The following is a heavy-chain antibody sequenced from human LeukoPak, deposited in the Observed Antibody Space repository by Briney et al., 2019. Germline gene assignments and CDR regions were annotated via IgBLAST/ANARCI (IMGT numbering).Heavy chain of an antibody. CDR1: GFTFSSSD. J-gene: IGHJ6*03. CDR2: ISSSGSTI. D-gene: IGHD6-13*01. CDR3: ARASSSWYYYYYYYMDV. V-gene: IGHV3-48*03. Sequence: PGGSLRLSCAASGFTFSSSDMSWVRQAPGKGLEWVSYISSSGSTIYYADSVKGRFTISRDNAKNSLYLQMNSLRAEDTAVYYCARASSSWYYYYYYYMDVWGKGTTVTISS.